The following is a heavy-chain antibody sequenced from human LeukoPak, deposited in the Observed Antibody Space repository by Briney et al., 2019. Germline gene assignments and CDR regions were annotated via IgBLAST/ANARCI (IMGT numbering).Heavy chain of an antibody. Sequence: GASVKVSCKASGYTFTTYYMHWVRQAPGQGLEWMGMISPSGGTTSYAQKLQGRVTMTRDTSTSTVYMELSSLRSEDTAVFYCARAKGLFDYWGQGTLVTVSS. CDR3: ARAKGLFDY. V-gene: IGHV1-46*04. J-gene: IGHJ4*02. CDR2: ISPSGGTT. CDR1: GYTFTTYY.